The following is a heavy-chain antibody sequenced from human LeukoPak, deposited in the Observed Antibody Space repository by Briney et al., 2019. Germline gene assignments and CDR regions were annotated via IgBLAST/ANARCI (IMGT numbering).Heavy chain of an antibody. CDR1: GGSITSETYY. Sequence: PSETLSLTCTVSGGSITSETYYWGWIRQPPGKGLEWIGTIYYSGSTYYNPSLKSRVTLSVDTSKNHFSLRLSSVTAADTAVYYCARTTYSDSHLAYFFDFWGQGTLVTVSS. D-gene: IGHD6-13*01. V-gene: IGHV4-39*02. J-gene: IGHJ4*02. CDR3: ARTTYSDSHLAYFFDF. CDR2: IYYSGST.